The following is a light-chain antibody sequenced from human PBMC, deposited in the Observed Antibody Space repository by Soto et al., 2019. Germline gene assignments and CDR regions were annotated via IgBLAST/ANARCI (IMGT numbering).Light chain of an antibody. V-gene: IGKV1-9*01. CDR1: QGIGSY. CDR2: GAS. J-gene: IGKJ5*01. Sequence: DVQLTQSPSFLSTSVGDGVTITCRASQGIGSYLAWYQQKPGKAPQLLIYGASTLQSGVPSRFGGSGSGTEFTLTISSLQPEDFATYYCQQLDSYPITFGQGTRLEIK. CDR3: QQLDSYPIT.